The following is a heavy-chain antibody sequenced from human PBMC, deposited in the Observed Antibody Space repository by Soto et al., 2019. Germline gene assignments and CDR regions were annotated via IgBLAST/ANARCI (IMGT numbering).Heavy chain of an antibody. Sequence: LRLSCAASGFTFDDYAMHWVRQAPGKGLEWVSGISWNSGSIGYADSVKGRFTISRDNAKNSLYLQMNSLRAEDTALYYCAKSRTAYGMDVWGQGTTVTVSS. CDR3: AKSRTAYGMDV. J-gene: IGHJ6*02. CDR1: GFTFDDYA. V-gene: IGHV3-9*01. D-gene: IGHD2-2*01. CDR2: ISWNSGSI.